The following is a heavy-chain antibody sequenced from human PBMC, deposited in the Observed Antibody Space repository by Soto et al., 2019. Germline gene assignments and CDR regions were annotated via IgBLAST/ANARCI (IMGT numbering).Heavy chain of an antibody. Sequence: SETLSLTCTVSGGSISSYYWSWVRQPPGKGLEWIGYIYYSGSTNYNPSLKSRVTISVDTSKNQFSLKLSSVTAADTAVYYCARASGVAATSSTHYWFDPWGQGTLVTVSS. D-gene: IGHD2-15*01. CDR3: ARASGVAATSSTHYWFDP. V-gene: IGHV4-59*01. J-gene: IGHJ5*02. CDR1: GGSISSYY. CDR2: IYYSGST.